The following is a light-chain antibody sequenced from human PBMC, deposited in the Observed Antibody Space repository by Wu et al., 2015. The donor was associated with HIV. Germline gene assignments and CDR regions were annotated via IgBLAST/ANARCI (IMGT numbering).Light chain of an antibody. CDR2: RAS. V-gene: IGKV3-15*01. CDR1: QSVSSN. CDR3: QQSRT. J-gene: IGKJ4*01. Sequence: EIVMTQSPATLSVSPGERVSLSCRASQSVSSNIAWYQQKPGQAPRLLIYRASTRATGIPARFSGSGSETEFTLTISSLQSEDFAVYYCQQSRTFGGGTKVEIK.